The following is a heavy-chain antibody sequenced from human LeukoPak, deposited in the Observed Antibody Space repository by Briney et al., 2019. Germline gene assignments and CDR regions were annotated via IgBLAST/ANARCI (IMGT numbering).Heavy chain of an antibody. V-gene: IGHV3-30*18. Sequence: GGSLRLSCVASLFALCSYGMHWVRQAPGKGLGWVGVISYDGSDKYSGDSLRGGFTISRDNSKNTPYLQIISRGVEDTALYYCGKLAWRDSGDRHAGVVDIWGQGTMVTVSS. D-gene: IGHD4-17*01. J-gene: IGHJ3*02. CDR2: ISYDGSDK. CDR1: LFALCSYG. CDR3: GKLAWRDSGDRHAGVVDI.